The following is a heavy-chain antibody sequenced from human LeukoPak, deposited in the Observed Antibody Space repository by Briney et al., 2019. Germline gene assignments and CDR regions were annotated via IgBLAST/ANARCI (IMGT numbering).Heavy chain of an antibody. V-gene: IGHV3-30*02. CDR3: ARVLHKRNYDSSTYYGY. Sequence: GGSLRLSCAASGFSFSSYGMYWVRQAPGKGLEWVAFIRYDGSNKYYADSVKGRFTISRDNAKNSLYLQMNSLKAEDTAVYYCARVLHKRNYDSSTYYGYWGQGSLVTVSS. CDR2: IRYDGSNK. J-gene: IGHJ4*02. D-gene: IGHD3-22*01. CDR1: GFSFSSYG.